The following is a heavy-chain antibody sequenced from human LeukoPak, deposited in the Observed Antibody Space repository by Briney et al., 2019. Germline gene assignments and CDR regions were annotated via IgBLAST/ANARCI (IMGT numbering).Heavy chain of an antibody. CDR1: GFTFSRHW. J-gene: IGHJ4*02. CDR2: IHPEGNEK. Sequence: GGSLRLSCAASGFTFSRHWMTWVRRAPGRGLEWVANIHPEGNEKYHVESVKGRFTISRDNPKSSLFLQMNGLRVEDTAVYYCARGDAFSGDHWGQGTLVTVSS. V-gene: IGHV3-7*04. CDR3: ARGDAFSGDH.